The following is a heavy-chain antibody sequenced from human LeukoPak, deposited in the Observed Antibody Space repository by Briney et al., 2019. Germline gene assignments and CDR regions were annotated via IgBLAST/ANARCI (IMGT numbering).Heavy chain of an antibody. CDR1: GFTFSSYG. CDR3: AKDTGSSWYSLGY. CDR2: ISYDGSNK. V-gene: IGHV3-30*18. J-gene: IGHJ4*02. Sequence: GRSLRLSCAASGFTFSSYGMHWVRQAPGKGLEWVAVISYDGSNKYYADSVKGRFTISRDNSKNTLYLQMNSLRAEDTAVYYCAKDTGSSWYSLGYWGQGTLVTVSS. D-gene: IGHD6-13*01.